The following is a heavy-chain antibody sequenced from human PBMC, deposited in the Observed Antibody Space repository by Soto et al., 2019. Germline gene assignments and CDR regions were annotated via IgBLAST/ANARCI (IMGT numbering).Heavy chain of an antibody. CDR1: GGSISSDNYF. D-gene: IGHD5-12*01. CDR3: AIDGYNDVPFDY. Sequence: QLQLQESGPGLVKPSETLSLTCTVSGGSISSDNYFWGWFRQPPGRGLEWIGSIYYTGDTYYNPSLKSRVTISVDTSKNQFALKLSSVSAADTAVYYCAIDGYNDVPFDYWGQGTLVTVSS. J-gene: IGHJ4*02. CDR2: IYYTGDT. V-gene: IGHV4-39*02.